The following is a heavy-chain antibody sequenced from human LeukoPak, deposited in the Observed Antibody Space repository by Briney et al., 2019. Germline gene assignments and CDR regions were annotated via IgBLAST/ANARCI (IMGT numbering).Heavy chain of an antibody. V-gene: IGHV4-61*02. CDR1: GDSISSGDYY. CDR2: ISSSGST. D-gene: IGHD3-22*01. CDR3: ARDRYYDSSGYRPRAGTFDY. J-gene: IGHJ4*02. Sequence: PSQTLSLTCTVSGDSISSGDYYWSWIRQPAGKGLEWIGRISSSGSTNYNPSLKSRVTISVDTSKNQFSLKLSSVTAADTAVYYCARDRYYDSSGYRPRAGTFDYWGQGTLVTVSS.